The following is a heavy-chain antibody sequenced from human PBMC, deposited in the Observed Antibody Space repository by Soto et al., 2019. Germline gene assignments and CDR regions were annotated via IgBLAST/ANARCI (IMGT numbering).Heavy chain of an antibody. V-gene: IGHV3-66*01. Sequence: GGSLRLSCAASGFTVSSSYMSWVRQAPGKGLEWVSVIYSGGSTYYADSVKGRFTISRDNSKNTLYLQMNSLRAEDTAVYYCARANVGAFDIWGQGTMVTVSS. CDR3: ARANVGAFDI. J-gene: IGHJ3*02. CDR1: GFTVSSSY. D-gene: IGHD7-27*01. CDR2: IYSGGST.